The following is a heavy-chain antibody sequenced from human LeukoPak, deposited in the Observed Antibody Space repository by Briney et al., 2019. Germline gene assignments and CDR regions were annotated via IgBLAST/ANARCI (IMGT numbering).Heavy chain of an antibody. CDR3: ANAHSSRREYCSGGSCYPLYFDY. J-gene: IGHJ4*02. V-gene: IGHV3-30*18. Sequence: GGSLRLSCAATGFTFSSYGMHWVREAPGKGLERVAVISYDGSNKYYADSVKGRFTISRDNSKNTLYLQMNSLRAEDTAVYYCANAHSSRREYCSGGSCYPLYFDYWGQGTLVTVSS. CDR2: ISYDGSNK. D-gene: IGHD2-15*01. CDR1: GFTFSSYG.